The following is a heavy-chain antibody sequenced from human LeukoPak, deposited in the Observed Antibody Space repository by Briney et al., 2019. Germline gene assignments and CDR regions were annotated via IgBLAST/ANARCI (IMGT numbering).Heavy chain of an antibody. CDR2: INPNSGGT. D-gene: IGHD3-22*01. J-gene: IGHJ4*02. CDR1: GYTFTCYY. Sequence: ASVKVSCKASGYTFTCYYMHWVRQAPGQGLEWMGRINPNSGGTNYAQKFQGRVTMTRDTSISTAYMELSRLRSDDTAVYYCARVGYLGYYFDYWGQGTLVTVSS. V-gene: IGHV1-2*06. CDR3: ARVGYLGYYFDY.